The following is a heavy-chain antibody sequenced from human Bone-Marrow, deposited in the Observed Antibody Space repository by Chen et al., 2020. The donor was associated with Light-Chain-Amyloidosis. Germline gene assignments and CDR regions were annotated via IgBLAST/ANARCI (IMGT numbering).Heavy chain of an antibody. CDR3: AYAEIVGVSS. J-gene: IGHJ4*02. CDR2: IYYSGNT. CDR1: GGSIMSSSNF. Sequence: QLQLQESGPRLVKSSGTLSLTCTVSGGSIMSSSNFWGWLRQAPGKGLEWIGSIYYSGNTYMNSSLKNRVAMSVDTSNNQFSLKLSSVTAADTAVYYCAYAEIVGVSSWGQGTLVTVSS. V-gene: IGHV4-39*07. D-gene: IGHD1-26*01.